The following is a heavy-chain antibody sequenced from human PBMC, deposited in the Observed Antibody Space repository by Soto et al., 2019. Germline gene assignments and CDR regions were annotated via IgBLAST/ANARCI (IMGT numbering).Heavy chain of an antibody. V-gene: IGHV3-74*01. J-gene: IGHJ6*02. CDR2: INSDGSST. D-gene: IGHD3-10*01. CDR1: GFTFSSYW. CDR3: ASGGPPPGGYYYYYGMDV. Sequence: GGSMRLSCAASGFTFSSYWMHWVRQAPGKGLVWVSRINSDGSSTSYADSVKGRFTISRDNAKNTLYLQMNGLRAEDTAVYYCASGGPPPGGYYYYYGMDVWGQGTTVTVSS.